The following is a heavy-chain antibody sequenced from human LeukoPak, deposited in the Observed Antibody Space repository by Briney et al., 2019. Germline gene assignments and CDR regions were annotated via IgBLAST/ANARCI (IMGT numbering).Heavy chain of an antibody. V-gene: IGHV4-34*01. Sequence: SETLSLTCAVYGGSFSGYYWSWIRQPPGKGLEWIGEIYHNGNTNYNPSLKSRVTISVDMSKNQFSLRLSSVTAADPAVSYCATGIPNPAPIVVAPAVFGVAQAFDSWGQGPLVTVSS. J-gene: IGHJ4*02. CDR3: ATGIPNPAPIVVAPAVFGVAQAFDS. CDR2: IYHNGNT. CDR1: GGSFSGYY. D-gene: IGHD2-2*01.